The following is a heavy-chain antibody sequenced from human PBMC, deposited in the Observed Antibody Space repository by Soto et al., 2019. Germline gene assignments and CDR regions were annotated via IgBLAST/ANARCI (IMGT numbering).Heavy chain of an antibody. CDR3: AKISDRAIQLWSEYYFDY. CDR1: GFTVGDSY. CDR2: ISSSGSTI. Sequence: LRLSCAASGFTVGDSYMSWIRQAPGKGPEWVSYISSSGSTIYLADSVKGRFTVSRDTATNSLYLHMEGLRDEDTAVYYCAKISDRAIQLWSEYYFDYWGQGTVVTVSS. J-gene: IGHJ4*02. D-gene: IGHD2-21*01. V-gene: IGHV3-11*01.